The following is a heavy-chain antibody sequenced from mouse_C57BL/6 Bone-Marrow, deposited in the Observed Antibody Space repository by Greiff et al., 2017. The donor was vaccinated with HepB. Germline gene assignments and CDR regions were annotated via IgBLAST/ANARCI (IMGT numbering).Heavy chain of an antibody. CDR3: ARRGYDYGFAY. CDR2: IYPGDGDT. Sequence: VQLVESGPELVKPGASVKISCKASGYAFSSSWMNWVKQRPGKGLEWIGRIYPGDGDTNYNGKFKGKATLTADKSSSTAYMQLSSLTSEDSAVYFCARRGYDYGFAYWGQGTLVTVSA. CDR1: GYAFSSSW. V-gene: IGHV1-82*01. J-gene: IGHJ3*01. D-gene: IGHD2-4*01.